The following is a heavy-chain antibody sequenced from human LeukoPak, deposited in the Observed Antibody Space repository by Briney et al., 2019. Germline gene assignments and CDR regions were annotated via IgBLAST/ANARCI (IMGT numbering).Heavy chain of an antibody. J-gene: IGHJ4*02. CDR1: GSSIRTSSNY. Sequence: PETLSLTCTVSGSSIRTSSNYWAWIRQTPGKGLDWIGSIYYSGSTHYSPSLKSRVTISVDTSKNQFSLRVTSVTAADTAANYYASDSNYSIDGPFDHWGQEILVTVSS. CDR3: ASDSNYSIDGPFDH. D-gene: IGHD2-15*01. CDR2: IYYSGST. V-gene: IGHV4-39*01.